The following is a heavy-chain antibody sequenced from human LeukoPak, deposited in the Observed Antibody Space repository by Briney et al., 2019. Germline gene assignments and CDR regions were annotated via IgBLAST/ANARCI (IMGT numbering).Heavy chain of an antibody. D-gene: IGHD3-22*01. CDR3: ARGLWLLTKNYYDSSGSAAFDI. CDR1: GYTFTSYD. J-gene: IGHJ3*02. CDR2: MNPNSGNT. V-gene: IGHV1-8*01. Sequence: GASVKVSCKASGYTFTSYDINWVRQATGQGLEWMGWMNPNSGNTGYAQKFQGRVTMTRNTSISTAYMELSSLRSEDTAVYYCARGLWLLTKNYYDSSGSAAFDIWGQGTMVTVSS.